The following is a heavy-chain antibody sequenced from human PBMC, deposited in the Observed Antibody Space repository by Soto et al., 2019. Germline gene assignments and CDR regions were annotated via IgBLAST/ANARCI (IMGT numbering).Heavy chain of an antibody. J-gene: IGHJ5*02. Sequence: QVQLVQSGAEVKKPGSSVKVSCKASGGTFSSYTISWVRQAPGQGLEWMGRIIPILGIANYAQKFQGRVTITADKSTSTAYMELSRLRSEDTAVYYCARRGDYVWGSYRYDWFDPWGQGTLVTVSS. CDR2: IIPILGIA. CDR3: ARRGDYVWGSYRYDWFDP. D-gene: IGHD3-16*02. V-gene: IGHV1-69*02. CDR1: GGTFSSYT.